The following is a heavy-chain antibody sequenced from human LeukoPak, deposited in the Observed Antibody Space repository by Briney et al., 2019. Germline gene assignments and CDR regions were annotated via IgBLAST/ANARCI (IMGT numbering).Heavy chain of an antibody. D-gene: IGHD2-15*01. CDR3: ARSGWSYCSGGSCYRSLLLLAGNGMDV. V-gene: IGHV1-18*01. J-gene: IGHJ6*02. Sequence: GASVKVSCKASGYTFTSYGISWVRQAPGQGLEWMGWISAYNGNTNYAQKLQGRVTMTTDTSTSTAYMELRSLRSDDTAVYYCARSGWSYCSGGSCYRSLLLLAGNGMDVWGQGTTVTVSS. CDR2: ISAYNGNT. CDR1: GYTFTSYG.